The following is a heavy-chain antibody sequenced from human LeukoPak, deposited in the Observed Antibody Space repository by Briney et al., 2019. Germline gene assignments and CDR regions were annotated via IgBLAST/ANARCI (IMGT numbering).Heavy chain of an antibody. D-gene: IGHD4-11*01. CDR1: GGSISSGDYY. CDR2: VYYTGST. J-gene: IGHJ3*02. V-gene: IGHV4-30-2*03. Sequence: SQTLSLTCTVSGGSISSGDYYWSWISQPPGKGLEWIGNVYYTGSTFYNPSLESRVTISVDTSKNQFSLKLSSMTAADTAVYFCGRHSGPVIPDGLDIWGQGTMVTVSS. CDR3: GRHSGPVIPDGLDI.